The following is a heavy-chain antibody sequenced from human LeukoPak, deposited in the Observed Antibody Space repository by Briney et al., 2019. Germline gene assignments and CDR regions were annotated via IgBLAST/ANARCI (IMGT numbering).Heavy chain of an antibody. Sequence: GGSLRLSCAASGFTFDDYAMHWVRQAPGKGLEWVSGISWNGGSIGYADSMKGRFTISRDNAQNSLYLQMSSLRVEDTAIYYRAKGDCGADCYPDYWGQGTLVTVSS. CDR2: ISWNGGSI. CDR1: GFTFDDYA. CDR3: AKGDCGADCYPDY. V-gene: IGHV3-9*01. J-gene: IGHJ4*02. D-gene: IGHD2-21*02.